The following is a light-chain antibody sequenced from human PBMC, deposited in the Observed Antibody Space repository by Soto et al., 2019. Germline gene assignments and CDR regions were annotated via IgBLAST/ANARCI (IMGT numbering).Light chain of an antibody. CDR2: GAS. J-gene: IGKJ4*01. V-gene: IGKV3-20*01. CDR3: QQYGSSPLT. CDR1: QSVSSQY. Sequence: EIVLTQSPGTLSLSPGERATLSCRASQSVSSQYLAWYQQRPGQSPTLLIHGASSRATGIPDRFSGGGSGTDFTLTISRLEPEDFAVYYCQQYGSSPLTFGGGTKVDIK.